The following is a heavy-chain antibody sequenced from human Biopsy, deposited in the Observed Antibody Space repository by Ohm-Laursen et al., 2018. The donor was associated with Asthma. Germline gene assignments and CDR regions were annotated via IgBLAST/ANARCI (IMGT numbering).Heavy chain of an antibody. CDR1: GFNLNTYS. D-gene: IGHD2-2*01. CDR3: ARDPGTNVDPGHWSFDL. V-gene: IGHV3-30*04. Sequence: SSLRLSCAASGFNLNTYSVSWVRQAPGEGLAWVATLSHDNNYKGYADSAKGRFTISRDFSKTSVYLQMNSLRLEDTAFYYCARDPGTNVDPGHWSFDLWGRGTLVTVSS. J-gene: IGHJ2*01. CDR2: LSHDNNYK.